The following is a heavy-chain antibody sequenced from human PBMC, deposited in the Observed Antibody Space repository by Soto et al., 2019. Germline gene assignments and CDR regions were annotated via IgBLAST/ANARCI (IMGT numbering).Heavy chain of an antibody. D-gene: IGHD2-21*02. Sequence: QVQLVESGGGVVQPGRSLRLSCAASGFTFSSYGMHWVRQAPGKGLEWVAVIWYDGSNKYYADSVKGRFTISRDNSKNTLYLQMNSLRAEDTAVYYCAREEVTPFYYYYYMDVSGKGTTVTVSS. V-gene: IGHV3-33*01. CDR3: AREEVTPFYYYYYMDV. CDR1: GFTFSSYG. CDR2: IWYDGSNK. J-gene: IGHJ6*03.